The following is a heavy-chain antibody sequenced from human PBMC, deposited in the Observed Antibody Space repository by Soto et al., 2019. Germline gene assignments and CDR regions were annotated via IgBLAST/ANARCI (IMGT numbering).Heavy chain of an antibody. J-gene: IGHJ4*02. V-gene: IGHV6-1*01. D-gene: IGHD3-22*01. CDR1: GDSVSSNSAA. Sequence: KQSQTLSLTCAISGDSVSSNSAAWNWIRQSPSRGLEWLGRTYYRSKWYNDYAVSVKSRITINPDTSKNQFSLQLNSVTPEDTAVYYCAREGGYYDSSGYYYDYWGQGTLVTVSS. CDR2: TYYRSKWYN. CDR3: AREGGYYDSSGYYYDY.